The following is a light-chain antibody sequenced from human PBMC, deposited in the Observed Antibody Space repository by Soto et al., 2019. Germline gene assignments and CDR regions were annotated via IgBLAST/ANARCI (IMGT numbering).Light chain of an antibody. V-gene: IGLV2-14*01. CDR1: SSDVGGYYY. J-gene: IGLJ1*01. CDR2: QVT. CDR3: ISYTVSRSYV. Sequence: QSVLTQPASVSGSPGQSITISCTGTSSDVGGYYYVSWYQHHPGKAPKLIIYQVTSRPSGVSNRFSASKSGNTASLTISALQAEDEALYYCISYTVSRSYVFGTGTKLTVL.